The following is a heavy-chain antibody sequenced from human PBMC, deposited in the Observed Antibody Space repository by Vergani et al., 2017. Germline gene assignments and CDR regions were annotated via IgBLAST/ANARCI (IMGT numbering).Heavy chain of an antibody. V-gene: IGHV4-31*11. Sequence: QVQLQESGPGVVKPSQTLSLTCAVSGGSISSGDHCWTWIRQRPGKGLEWIGYIFYSGTTYDNPSLRSRLTISVDTSQNQFSLKLRSVTAADTAVYYCARGWGSSDFWSGLYHHFYMDVWGKGTTVTVS. CDR3: ARGWGSSDFWSGLYHHFYMDV. CDR2: IFYSGTT. CDR1: GGSISSGDHC. D-gene: IGHD3-3*01. J-gene: IGHJ6*03.